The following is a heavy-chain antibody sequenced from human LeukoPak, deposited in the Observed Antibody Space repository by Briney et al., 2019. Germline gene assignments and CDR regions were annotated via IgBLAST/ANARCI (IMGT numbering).Heavy chain of an antibody. CDR3: ARVPPYYGDFYFDY. Sequence: SETLSLTCAVYGGSFSGYYWSWIRQPPGKGLEWIGEIYHSGSTNYNPSLKSRVTISADTSKNQFSLKLSSVTAADTAVYYCARVPPYYGDFYFDYWGQGTLVTVSS. D-gene: IGHD4-17*01. CDR1: GGSFSGYY. J-gene: IGHJ4*02. V-gene: IGHV4-34*01. CDR2: IYHSGST.